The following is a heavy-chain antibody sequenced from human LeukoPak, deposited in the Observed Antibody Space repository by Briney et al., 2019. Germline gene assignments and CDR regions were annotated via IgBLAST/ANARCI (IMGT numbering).Heavy chain of an antibody. Sequence: PGGSLRLSCAASGFTFSNYAMSWVRQAPGKGLEWVSYISSSSSTMYYADSVKGRFTVSRDNAKNSLYLQMNSLSDEDTAVYYCAREMRSNGTYWGQGTLVTVSS. CDR1: GFTFSNYA. V-gene: IGHV3-48*02. CDR2: ISSSSSTM. D-gene: IGHD4-11*01. J-gene: IGHJ4*02. CDR3: AREMRSNGTY.